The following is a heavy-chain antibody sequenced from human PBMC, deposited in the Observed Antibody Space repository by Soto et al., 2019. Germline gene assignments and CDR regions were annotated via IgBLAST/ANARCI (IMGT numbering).Heavy chain of an antibody. CDR3: ARDSFGLRLTSWYNWNDGGAFDI. D-gene: IGHD1-20*01. CDR2: IYYSGST. Sequence: SETLSLTCTVSGGSISSSSYYWGWIRQPPGKGLEWIGSIYYSGSTYYNPSLKSRVTISVDTSKNQFSLKLSSVTAADTAVYYCARDSFGLRLTSWYNWNDGGAFDIWGQGTMVTVSS. CDR1: GGSISSSSYY. J-gene: IGHJ3*02. V-gene: IGHV4-39*07.